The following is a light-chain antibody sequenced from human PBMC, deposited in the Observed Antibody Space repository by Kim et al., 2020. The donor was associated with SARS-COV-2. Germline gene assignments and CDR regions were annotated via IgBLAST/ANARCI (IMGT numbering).Light chain of an antibody. V-gene: IGLV1-44*01. J-gene: IGLJ3*02. Sequence: QLVLTQPPSASGAPGQRVSFSCSGSSSNIASNTVDWYKQLPGKAPKLLIYSNNQRPSGVPDRFSGSKSGTSASLAISGLHSEDEADYYCAAWDDTLDGPVFGGGTQLTVL. CDR3: AAWDDTLDGPV. CDR1: SSNIASNT. CDR2: SNN.